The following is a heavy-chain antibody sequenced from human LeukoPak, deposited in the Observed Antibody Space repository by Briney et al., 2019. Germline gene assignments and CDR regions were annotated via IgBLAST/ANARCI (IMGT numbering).Heavy chain of an antibody. V-gene: IGHV3-7*01. Sequence: GESLRLSCAASGFTFTTYWLGWVRQPPGKGLEWVANIKQDGTEKYYVDSVKGRFTISRDNAKNSLYLQMNSLRAEDTAVYYCAREARGYFDYWGQGTLVTVSS. CDR1: GFTFTTYW. J-gene: IGHJ4*02. CDR3: AREARGYFDY. CDR2: IKQDGTEK.